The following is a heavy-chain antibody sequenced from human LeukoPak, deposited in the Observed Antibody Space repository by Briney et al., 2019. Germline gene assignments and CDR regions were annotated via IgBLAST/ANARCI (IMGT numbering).Heavy chain of an antibody. CDR1: GGTFSSYT. CDR3: ARSVIAVAGPDY. D-gene: IGHD6-19*01. CDR2: IIPILGIA. Sequence: ASVKVSCKASGGTFSSYTISWVRQVPGQGLEWMGRIIPILGIANYAQKFQGRVTITADKSTSTAYMELSSLRSEDTAVYYCARSVIAVAGPDYWGQGTLVTVSS. J-gene: IGHJ4*02. V-gene: IGHV1-69*02.